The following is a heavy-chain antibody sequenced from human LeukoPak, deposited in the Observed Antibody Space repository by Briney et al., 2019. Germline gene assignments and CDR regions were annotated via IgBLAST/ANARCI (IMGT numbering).Heavy chain of an antibody. D-gene: IGHD1-1*01. CDR3: ATTKQARRYFDY. V-gene: IGHV3-23*01. Sequence: GGSLRLSCAGSGFTFSSNDLSWVRQAPGKGLEWVSAISTSGGNTYYADSVRGRFTISRDNSKNTLYLQMNTLRAEDTAVYYCATTKQARRYFDYWGQGTLVTVSS. CDR2: ISTSGGNT. CDR1: GFTFSSND. J-gene: IGHJ4*02.